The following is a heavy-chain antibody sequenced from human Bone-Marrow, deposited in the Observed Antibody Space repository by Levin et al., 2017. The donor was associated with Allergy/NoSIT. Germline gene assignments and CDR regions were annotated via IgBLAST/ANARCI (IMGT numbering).Heavy chain of an antibody. CDR3: AHSTGWDYYFDF. CDR1: GFSLTSSGEG. V-gene: IGHV2-5*02. Sequence: ASGPTLVKPTQTLALTCTFSGFSLTSSGEGVGWIRQPPGKAPEWLALIYWDDDKRYRSSLQSRLNITKDTSRNQVVLTLTNVDPVDTATYYCAHSTGWDYYFDFWGQGSLVTVSS. J-gene: IGHJ4*02. CDR2: IYWDDDK. D-gene: IGHD6-19*01.